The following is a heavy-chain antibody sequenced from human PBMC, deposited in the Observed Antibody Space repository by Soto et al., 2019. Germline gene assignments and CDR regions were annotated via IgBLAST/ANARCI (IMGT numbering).Heavy chain of an antibody. Sequence: QVQLQQWGAGLLKPSESLSLTYAVYGGSISGYYWTWIRQPPGTGLEWIGEINHSGSTNYNPSLKSRVTISVDPSKNQFSLKLTSVTAADTAVYYRARDKITGLFDYWGQGTLVTVSS. CDR1: GGSISGYY. V-gene: IGHV4-34*01. D-gene: IGHD2-8*02. J-gene: IGHJ4*02. CDR2: INHSGST. CDR3: ARDKITGLFDY.